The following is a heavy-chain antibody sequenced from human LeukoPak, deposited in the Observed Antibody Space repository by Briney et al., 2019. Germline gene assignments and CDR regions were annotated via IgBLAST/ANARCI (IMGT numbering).Heavy chain of an antibody. CDR1: GFTFSSYG. D-gene: IGHD6-19*01. V-gene: IGHV3-30*18. CDR3: AKDGGYSSGWYETTY. Sequence: GGSLRLSCAASGFTFSSYGMHWVRQAPGKGLEWVAVISYDGSNKYYADSVKGRFTISRDNSENTLYLQMNSLRAEDTAVYYCAKDGGYSSGWYETTYWGQGTLVTVSS. J-gene: IGHJ4*02. CDR2: ISYDGSNK.